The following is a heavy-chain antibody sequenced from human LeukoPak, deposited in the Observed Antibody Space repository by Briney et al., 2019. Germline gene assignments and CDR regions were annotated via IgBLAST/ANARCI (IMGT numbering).Heavy chain of an antibody. V-gene: IGHV4-4*02. D-gene: IGHD6-13*01. Sequence: SETRSLTCAVSGGSISSSNWWSWVRQPPGKGLEWIGEIYHSGSTNYNPSLKSRVTISVDKSKNQFSLKLSSVTAADTAVYYCARGYSSSWYCYDPWGQGTLVTVSS. CDR1: GGSISSSNW. CDR2: IYHSGST. J-gene: IGHJ5*02. CDR3: ARGYSSSWYCYDP.